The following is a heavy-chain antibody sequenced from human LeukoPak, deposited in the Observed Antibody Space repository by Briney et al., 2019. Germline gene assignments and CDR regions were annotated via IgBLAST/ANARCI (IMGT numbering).Heavy chain of an antibody. CDR1: GFTFGTYG. CDR3: ARDESYYYDSSGNYYGMDV. CDR2: IWYDGSNR. Sequence: PGGSLRLSCAASGFTFGTYGMHWVRQAPGKGLEWVAVIWYDGSNRDYADSVKGRFTISRDNAKNSLYLQMNSLRAEDTAVYYCARDESYYYDSSGNYYGMDVWGQGTTVTVSS. D-gene: IGHD3-22*01. J-gene: IGHJ6*02. V-gene: IGHV3-33*01.